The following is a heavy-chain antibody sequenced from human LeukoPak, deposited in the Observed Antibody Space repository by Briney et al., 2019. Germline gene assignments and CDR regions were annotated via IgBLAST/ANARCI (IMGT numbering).Heavy chain of an antibody. V-gene: IGHV5-51*07. Sequence: GESLKISCKGSGYSFTSYWIGWVHQMPGKGLEWMGIIYPGDSDTRYSPSFQGQVTISADKSISTAYMELSRLRSDDTAVYYCAREKELLWFGESTLTNWFDPWGQGTLVTVSS. D-gene: IGHD3-10*01. J-gene: IGHJ5*02. CDR1: GYSFTSYW. CDR2: IYPGDSDT. CDR3: AREKELLWFGESTLTNWFDP.